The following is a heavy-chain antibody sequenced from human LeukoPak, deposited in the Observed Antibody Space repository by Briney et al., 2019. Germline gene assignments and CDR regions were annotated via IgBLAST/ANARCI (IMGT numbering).Heavy chain of an antibody. CDR2: ISSSSSYT. D-gene: IGHD5-12*01. Sequence: PGGSLRLSCAASGFTFSDYYMSWIRQAPGKGLEWVSYISSSSSYTNYADSVKGRFTISRDNAKNSLYLQMNSLRAEDTAVYYCARARSGYDSLDYWGQGTLVTVSS. V-gene: IGHV3-11*06. CDR3: ARARSGYDSLDY. J-gene: IGHJ4*02. CDR1: GFTFSDYY.